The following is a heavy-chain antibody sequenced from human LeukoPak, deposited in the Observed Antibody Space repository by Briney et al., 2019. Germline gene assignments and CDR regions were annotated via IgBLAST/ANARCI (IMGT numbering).Heavy chain of an antibody. CDR3: AREDAQEGTNAFDI. J-gene: IGHJ3*02. V-gene: IGHV4-38-2*02. CDR1: GYSISSGYY. CDR2: IYYSGST. D-gene: IGHD2-2*01. Sequence: SETLSLTCTVSGYSISSGYYWGYIRQPPGKGLEWIGYIYYSGSTNYNPSLKSRVTISVDTSKNQFSLKLTSVTAADTAVYYCAREDAQEGTNAFDIWGQGTMVTVSS.